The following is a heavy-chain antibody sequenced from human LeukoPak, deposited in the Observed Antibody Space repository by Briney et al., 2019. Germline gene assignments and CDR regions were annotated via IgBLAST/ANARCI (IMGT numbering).Heavy chain of an antibody. CDR3: ARGGPYCSSTSCYLQGFRFDP. Sequence: SETLSLTCTVSGGSISSSSYYWGWIRQPPGKGLEWIGSIYYSGSTYYNPSLKSRVTISVDTSKNQFSLKLSSVTAADTAVYYCARGGPYCSSTSCYLQGFRFDPWGQGTLVTVSS. CDR1: GGSISSSSYY. V-gene: IGHV4-39*07. CDR2: IYYSGST. J-gene: IGHJ5*02. D-gene: IGHD2-2*01.